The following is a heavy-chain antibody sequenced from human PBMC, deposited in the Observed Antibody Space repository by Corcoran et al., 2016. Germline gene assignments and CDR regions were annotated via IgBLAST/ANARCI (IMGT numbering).Heavy chain of an antibody. CDR2: IWYVGSNK. Sequence: QVQLVESGGGVVQPGRSLRLSCAASGFTFSSYGMHWVRQAPGKGLEWVAVIWYVGSNKYYADPVKGRFTISRDNSKNTLYLQMNSLRAEDTAVYYCARDRDYYDSSGYYYSFDYWGQGTLVTVSS. D-gene: IGHD3-22*01. CDR3: ARDRDYYDSSGYYYSFDY. V-gene: IGHV3-33*01. J-gene: IGHJ4*02. CDR1: GFTFSSYG.